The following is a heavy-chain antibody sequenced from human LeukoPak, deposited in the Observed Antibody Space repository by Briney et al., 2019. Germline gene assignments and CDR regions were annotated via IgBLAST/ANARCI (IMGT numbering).Heavy chain of an antibody. D-gene: IGHD3-9*01. Sequence: SETLSLTCTVSGVSIFSSYWNWVRQPPGKGLERIGYVHYSGSTNYNPSLKSRVTMSVDTSKSQFSLKLSSATAADTAVYYCATGRSIRYFDYWGQGTLLTVSS. CDR1: GVSIFSSY. J-gene: IGHJ4*02. CDR3: ATGRSIRYFDY. CDR2: VHYSGST. V-gene: IGHV4-59*12.